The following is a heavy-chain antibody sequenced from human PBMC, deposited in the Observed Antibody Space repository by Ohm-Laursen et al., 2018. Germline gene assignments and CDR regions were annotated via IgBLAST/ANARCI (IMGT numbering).Heavy chain of an antibody. CDR2: IYYSGDT. CDR3: ARGLWWFDP. J-gene: IGHJ5*02. CDR1: GGSISSSSYY. Sequence: TLSLTCTVSGGSISSSSYYWGWIRQPPGKGLEWIGSIYYSGDTYYNRSLKSRVTILVDTSKNQFSLKLSSVTAADTAVYYCARGLWWFDPWGQGTLVTVSS. V-gene: IGHV4-39*01.